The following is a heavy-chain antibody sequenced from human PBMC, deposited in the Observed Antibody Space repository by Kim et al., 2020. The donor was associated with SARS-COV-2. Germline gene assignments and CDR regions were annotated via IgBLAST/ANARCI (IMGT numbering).Heavy chain of an antibody. V-gene: IGHV1-2*06. J-gene: IGHJ4*02. CDR1: GYTFTDYF. CDR3: ARERSGSSAFYY. D-gene: IGHD1-26*01. Sequence: ASVKVSCKASGYTFTDYFILWVRQAPGQGLEWVGRINPNSGGTNYAQKFQGSVTMTRDTSISTAYMELSRLRSDDTAVYYFARERSGSSAFYYWGQGTLV. CDR2: INPNSGGT.